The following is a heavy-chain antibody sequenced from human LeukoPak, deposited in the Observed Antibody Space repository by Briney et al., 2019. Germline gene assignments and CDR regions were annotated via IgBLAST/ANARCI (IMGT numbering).Heavy chain of an antibody. CDR1: GYTFTNND. CDR3: TRGRAAGD. J-gene: IGHJ4*02. CDR2: VSPDSGDT. V-gene: IGHV1-8*01. Sequence: ASVKLSCKASGYTFTNNDINWVRQATAQGIEWMGWVSPDSGDTGYAPNFRDRLTMTTDTSINTAYMELTSLTSEDTEIYCCTRGRAAGDWGQGTLVTVSS. D-gene: IGHD6-19*01.